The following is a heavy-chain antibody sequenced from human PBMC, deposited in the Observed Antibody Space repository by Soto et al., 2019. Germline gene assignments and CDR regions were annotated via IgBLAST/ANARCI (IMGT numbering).Heavy chain of an antibody. D-gene: IGHD3-22*01. CDR2: ILNDGSNK. J-gene: IGHJ4*02. Sequence: PGGSLRLSCAASGFTFSSYGMHWVHQAPGKGLEWVAVILNDGSNKYYADSVKGRFTISRDNSKNTLYLQMNSLRAEDTAVFYCAKEWVYDSSGWSFDYWGQGT. V-gene: IGHV3-30*18. CDR3: AKEWVYDSSGWSFDY. CDR1: GFTFSSYG.